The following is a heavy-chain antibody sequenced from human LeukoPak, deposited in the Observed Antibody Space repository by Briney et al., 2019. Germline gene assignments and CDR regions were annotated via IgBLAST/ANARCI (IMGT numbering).Heavy chain of an antibody. D-gene: IGHD1-26*01. Sequence: GGSLRLSCAASGFTFSSYGMHWVRQAPGKGLEWVAFIRYDGSNKYYADSVKGRFTISRDNSKNTLYLQMNSLRAEDTAVYYCAKDGSGSCYGGSTTFIDYWGQGTLVTVSS. CDR3: AKDGSGSCYGGSTTFIDY. CDR2: IRYDGSNK. J-gene: IGHJ4*02. CDR1: GFTFSSYG. V-gene: IGHV3-30*02.